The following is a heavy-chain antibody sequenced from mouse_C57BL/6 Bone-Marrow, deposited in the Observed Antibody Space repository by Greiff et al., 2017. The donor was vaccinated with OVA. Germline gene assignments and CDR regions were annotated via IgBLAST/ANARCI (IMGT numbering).Heavy chain of an antibody. V-gene: IGHV1-4*01. CDR3: ARHGYYVLFDY. Sequence: QVQLQQSGAELARPGASVKMSCKASGYTFTSYTMHWVKQRPGQGLEWIGYINPSSGYPKYNQKFKDKATLTADKSSSTAYMQLSSLTSEDSAVYYCARHGYYVLFDYWGQGTTLTVSS. CDR2: INPSSGYP. J-gene: IGHJ2*01. CDR1: GYTFTSYT. D-gene: IGHD2-3*01.